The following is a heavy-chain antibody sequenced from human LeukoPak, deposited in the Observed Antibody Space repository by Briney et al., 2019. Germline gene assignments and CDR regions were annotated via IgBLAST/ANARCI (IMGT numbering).Heavy chain of an antibody. CDR1: GFSFSSHA. CDR3: ATFLVSSGKDS. CDR2: ISGSGDST. D-gene: IGHD5/OR15-5a*01. Sequence: GGSLRLSCAASGFSFSSHAMSWVRQAPGKGLEWVSTISGSGDSTYYADSVKGRFTISRDNSKDTLYLQMNSLRAEDTAVYYCATFLVSSGKDSWGQGTLVTVSS. J-gene: IGHJ4*02. V-gene: IGHV3-23*01.